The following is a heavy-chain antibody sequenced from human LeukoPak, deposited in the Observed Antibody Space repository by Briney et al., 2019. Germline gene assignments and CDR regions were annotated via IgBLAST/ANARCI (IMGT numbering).Heavy chain of an antibody. CDR3: ASSGYSSSWVLNY. CDR2: FNHSGST. CDR1: GGSFSGYY. J-gene: IGHJ4*02. D-gene: IGHD6-13*01. Sequence: SETVSLMCAVYGGSFSGYYWSWIRQPRGKGLEWIGEFNHSGSTNYNPSLKSRVTILVDTSKNQFSLKLSSVTAADTAVYYCASSGYSSSWVLNYWGQGTLVTVSS. V-gene: IGHV4-34*01.